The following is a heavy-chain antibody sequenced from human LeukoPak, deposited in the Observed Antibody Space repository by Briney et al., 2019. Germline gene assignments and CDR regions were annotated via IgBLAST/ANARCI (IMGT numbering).Heavy chain of an antibody. V-gene: IGHV1-46*01. CDR3: GRCGPSGSYYCAFDY. D-gene: IGHD1-26*01. J-gene: IGHJ4*02. Sequence: ASVKVSCKASGYTFTSYYMHWVRQAPGQGLEWMGIINPSGGSTSYAQKFQGRVTMTRDTSTSTVYMELSSLRSEDTAVYYCGRCGPSGSYYCAFDYWGQGTLVTVSS. CDR2: INPSGGST. CDR1: GYTFTSYY.